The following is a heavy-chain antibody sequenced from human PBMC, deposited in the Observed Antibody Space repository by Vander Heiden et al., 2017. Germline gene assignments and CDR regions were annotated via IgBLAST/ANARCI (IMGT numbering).Heavy chain of an antibody. V-gene: IGHV4-31*03. Sequence: QVQLQGPGPGLVTPSQTLSLTCTLSAAPISSAGSDWSWIRQHPGKGLEWIGYIYDSGSTYYNPSLKSRVTISVDTSKNQFSLKLSSVTAADTAVYYCARDPAAGPKDYDYYGMDVWGQGTTVTVSS. J-gene: IGHJ6*02. CDR2: IYDSGST. D-gene: IGHD3-10*01. CDR1: AAPISSAGSD. CDR3: ARDPAAGPKDYDYYGMDV.